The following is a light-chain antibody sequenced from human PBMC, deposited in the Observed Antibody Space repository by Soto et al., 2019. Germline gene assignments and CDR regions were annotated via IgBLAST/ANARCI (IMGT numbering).Light chain of an antibody. V-gene: IGKV3-20*01. Sequence: EIVLTQSPGTLSLSPGERATLSCRASQSISSSYFAWYQQKPGQAPRLLIYGASTRATDIPDRFSGSGSGTDFTLTISRLEPEDFAVYYCQQYYSSAPWTFGHGTKVEVK. CDR1: QSISSSY. CDR3: QQYYSSAPWT. J-gene: IGKJ1*01. CDR2: GAS.